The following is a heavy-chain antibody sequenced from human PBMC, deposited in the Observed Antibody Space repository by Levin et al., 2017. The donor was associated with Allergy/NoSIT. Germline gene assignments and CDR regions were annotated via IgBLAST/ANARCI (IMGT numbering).Heavy chain of an antibody. J-gene: IGHJ4*02. V-gene: IGHV1-46*01. D-gene: IGHD6-19*01. CDR1: GYTFTSYY. Sequence: ASVKVSCKASGYTFTSYYMHWVRQAPGQGLEWMGIINPSGGSTSYAQKFQGRVTMTRDTSTSTVYMELSSLRSEDTAVYYCARVDSSSGWYGPKDYFDYWGQGTLVTVSS. CDR3: ARVDSSSGWYGPKDYFDY. CDR2: INPSGGST.